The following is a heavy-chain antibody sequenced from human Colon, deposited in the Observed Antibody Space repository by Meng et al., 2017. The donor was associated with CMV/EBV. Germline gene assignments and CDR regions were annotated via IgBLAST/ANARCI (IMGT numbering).Heavy chain of an antibody. V-gene: IGHV3-20*04. D-gene: IGHD1-20*01. Sequence: GESLKISCAASGFTFDDYGMSWVRQAPGKGLEWVSGINWNGGSTGYADSVKGGFTISRDNAKNSLYLQMNSLRAEDTALYYCARGMYNWNRLIFDYWGQGTLVTVSS. CDR3: ARGMYNWNRLIFDY. J-gene: IGHJ4*02. CDR2: INWNGGST. CDR1: GFTFDDYG.